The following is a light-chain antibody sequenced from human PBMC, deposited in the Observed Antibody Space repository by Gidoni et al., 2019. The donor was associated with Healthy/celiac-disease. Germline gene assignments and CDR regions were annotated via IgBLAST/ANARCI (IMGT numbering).Light chain of an antibody. CDR3: QQYGSSRT. J-gene: IGKJ1*01. CDR2: GAS. CDR1: QSVSSSY. Sequence: EIVLTQSPGTLSLSPGERATLSCRASQSVSSSYLAWYQQKPGQAPRRLIYGASSRATGIPDRFSGSGSGTDFTRTISRLEPEDFAVYYCQQYGSSRTFGQGTKVEIK. V-gene: IGKV3-20*01.